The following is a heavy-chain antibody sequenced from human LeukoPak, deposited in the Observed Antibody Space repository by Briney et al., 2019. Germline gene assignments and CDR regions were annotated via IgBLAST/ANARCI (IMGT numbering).Heavy chain of an antibody. V-gene: IGHV4-38-2*02. Sequence: SETLSLTCTVSGYSISSGYYWGWIRQPPGKGLEWIGSIYHSGSTYYNPSLKSRVTISVDTSTSQFSLQLSSVTAADTAVYYCARVDWLRDYYYYMDVWGSGTTVTVSS. CDR2: IYHSGST. J-gene: IGHJ6*03. D-gene: IGHD5-12*01. CDR3: ARVDWLRDYYYYMDV. CDR1: GYSISSGYY.